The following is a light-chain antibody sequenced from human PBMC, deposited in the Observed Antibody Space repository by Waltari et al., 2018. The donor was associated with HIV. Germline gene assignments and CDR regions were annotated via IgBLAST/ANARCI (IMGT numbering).Light chain of an antibody. V-gene: IGKV3-15*01. CDR1: ENICTN. CDR3: QQDDTWPPKT. J-gene: IGKJ1*01. Sequence: EILMTQSPATLSMSPGERATLSSRASENICTNLSWYHKKPARVPSLLIYGAATRATGSPARFSGSGAGTEFILAISSLQAEDFAVYYCQQDDTWPPKTFGQGTKVEIK. CDR2: GAA.